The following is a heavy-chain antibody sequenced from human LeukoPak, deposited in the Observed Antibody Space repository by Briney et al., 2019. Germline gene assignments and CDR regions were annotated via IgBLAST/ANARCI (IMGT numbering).Heavy chain of an antibody. V-gene: IGHV3-15*01. CDR3: TTILVWELLIDY. CDR1: GFTFSDAW. D-gene: IGHD1-26*01. J-gene: IGHJ4*02. Sequence: PGGSLRLSCAASGFTFSDAWMSWVRQAPGKGLEWVGGIKSKTDGGTTDYAAPVKGRFTISRDDSKNTLYLQMNSLKTEDTAVYYCTTILVWELLIDYWGQGTLVTVSS. CDR2: IKSKTDGGTT.